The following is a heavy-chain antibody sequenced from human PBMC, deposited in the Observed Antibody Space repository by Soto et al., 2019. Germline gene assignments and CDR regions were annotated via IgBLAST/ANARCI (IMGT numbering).Heavy chain of an antibody. Sequence: GSLRLSCAASGFTFSSYGMHWVRQAPGKGLEWVAVISYDGSNKYYADSVKGRFTISRDNSKNTLYLQMNSLRAEDTAVYYCAKEDYDSSGYSLALFDYWGQGTLVTVSS. CDR1: GFTFSSYG. V-gene: IGHV3-30*18. CDR2: ISYDGSNK. J-gene: IGHJ4*02. D-gene: IGHD3-22*01. CDR3: AKEDYDSSGYSLALFDY.